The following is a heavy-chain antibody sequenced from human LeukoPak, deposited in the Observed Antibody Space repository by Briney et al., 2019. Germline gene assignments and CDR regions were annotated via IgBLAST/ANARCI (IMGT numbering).Heavy chain of an antibody. D-gene: IGHD6-13*01. V-gene: IGHV3-9*01. Sequence: GGSLRLSCAASGFTFDDYAMHWVRQAPGKGLEWVSGISWNSGSIGYADSVKGRFTISRDNAKNSLYLQMNSLRVEDTAVYYCARGRISGDYWGQGTLVTVSS. J-gene: IGHJ4*02. CDR2: ISWNSGSI. CDR1: GFTFDDYA. CDR3: ARGRISGDY.